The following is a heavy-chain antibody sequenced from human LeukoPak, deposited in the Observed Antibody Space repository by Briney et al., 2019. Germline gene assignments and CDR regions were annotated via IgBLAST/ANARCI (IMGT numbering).Heavy chain of an antibody. J-gene: IGHJ4*02. CDR3: ARGSGETGGYYYVY. V-gene: IGHV1-69*13. Sequence: SVKVSCKASGGSFSRYAISWVRQAPGQGLEWMGGIIPMFGTANYAQKFQGRVTITADESTRTAYMELRTLGSEDTAIYYCARGSGETGGYYYVYWGRGTPVTVSS. CDR2: IIPMFGTA. D-gene: IGHD3-22*01. CDR1: GGSFSRYA.